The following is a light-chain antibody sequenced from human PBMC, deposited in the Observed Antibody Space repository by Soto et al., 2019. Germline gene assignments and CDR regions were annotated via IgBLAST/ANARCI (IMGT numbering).Light chain of an antibody. V-gene: IGKV1-33*01. CDR1: QDINNY. Sequence: DIQMTQSPSSLSASVGDRVTITCQANQDINNYLNWYQQKPGKAPKLLIYDASNLETGVPLRFSGSGSGTDFSFTISGLQPEDIAAYYCQQYDNFPLTFGGGTKVGIK. J-gene: IGKJ4*01. CDR2: DAS. CDR3: QQYDNFPLT.